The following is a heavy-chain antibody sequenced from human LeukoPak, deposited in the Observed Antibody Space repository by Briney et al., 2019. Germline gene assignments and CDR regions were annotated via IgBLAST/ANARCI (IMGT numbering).Heavy chain of an antibody. CDR2: IYYSGST. D-gene: IGHD5-18*01. CDR1: GGSISSSSYY. J-gene: IGHJ6*02. V-gene: IGHV4-39*07. Sequence: TSETLYLTCTVSGGSISSSSYYWGWIRQPPGKGLEWIGSIYYSGSTYYNPSLKSRVTISVDTSKNQFSLKLSSVTAADTAVYYCVRGYGQGYYYYYGMDVWGQGTTVTVSS. CDR3: VRGYGQGYYYYYGMDV.